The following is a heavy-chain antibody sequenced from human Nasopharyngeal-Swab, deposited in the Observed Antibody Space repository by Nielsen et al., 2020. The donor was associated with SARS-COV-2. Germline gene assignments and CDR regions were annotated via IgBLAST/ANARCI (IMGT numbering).Heavy chain of an antibody. CDR2: ISGSGGST. Sequence: GGSLRLSCAASGFTFSSYAMSWVRQAPGKGLEWVSAISGSGGSTYHAGSEKGRFTISRDNSKNTLYLQMNSLRAEDTAVYYCAKSKIMITFGGARDYFDYWGQGTLVTVSS. CDR3: AKSKIMITFGGARDYFDY. D-gene: IGHD3-16*01. J-gene: IGHJ4*02. V-gene: IGHV3-23*01. CDR1: GFTFSSYA.